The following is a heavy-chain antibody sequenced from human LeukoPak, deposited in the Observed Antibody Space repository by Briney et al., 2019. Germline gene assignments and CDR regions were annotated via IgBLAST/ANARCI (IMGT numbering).Heavy chain of an antibody. J-gene: IGHJ4*02. CDR2: INPNSGGT. Sequence: ASVKVSCKASGYTLSDYYMHWVRQAPGQGLEWMGRINPNSGGTNYAQKFQGRVTMTRDTSISTVYMELSRLRSDDTAVYYCARVGYYESSGYYEYWGQGTLVTVSS. CDR3: ARVGYYESSGYYEY. V-gene: IGHV1-2*06. D-gene: IGHD3-22*01. CDR1: GYTLSDYY.